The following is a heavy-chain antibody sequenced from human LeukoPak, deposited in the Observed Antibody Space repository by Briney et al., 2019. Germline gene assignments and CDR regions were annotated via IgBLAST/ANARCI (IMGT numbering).Heavy chain of an antibody. D-gene: IGHD2-2*02. CDR1: GRSFSGYY. CDR2: INHSGST. J-gene: IGHJ5*02. Sequence: SETLSLTCAVYGRSFSGYYWSWIRQPPGKGLEWIGEINHSGSTNYNPSLKSRVTISVDTSKNQFSLKLSSVTAADTAVYYCARGPSDCSSTSCYRRWFDPWGQGTLVTVSS. V-gene: IGHV4-34*01. CDR3: ARGPSDCSSTSCYRRWFDP.